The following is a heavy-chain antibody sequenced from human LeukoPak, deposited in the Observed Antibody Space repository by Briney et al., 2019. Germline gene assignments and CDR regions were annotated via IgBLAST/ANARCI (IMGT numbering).Heavy chain of an antibody. Sequence: HPGGSLRLSCAASGFTFRSYAMSWVRQAPGKGLEWVSVIYSGGSTYYADSVKGRFTISRDNSKNTLYLQMNSLRAEDTAVYYCARDFRWVAGHDYWGQGTLVTVSS. V-gene: IGHV3-66*01. CDR1: GFTFRSYA. D-gene: IGHD6-19*01. CDR3: ARDFRWVAGHDY. J-gene: IGHJ4*02. CDR2: IYSGGST.